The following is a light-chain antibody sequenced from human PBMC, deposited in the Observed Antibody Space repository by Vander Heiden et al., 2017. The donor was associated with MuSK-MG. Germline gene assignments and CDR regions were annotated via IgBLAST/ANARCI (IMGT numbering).Light chain of an antibody. Sequence: QSALTQPPYVSGSPGQSVPISCTGTSSDVGSYDRVSWYQQPPGTAPNLIIDEVTSRPSGVPDRFSGSKSGNTASLTISGLQAEDEADYYCSSYTSSSTLIFGGGTKLTVL. CDR3: SSYTSSSTLI. CDR2: EVT. V-gene: IGLV2-18*02. CDR1: SSDVGSYDR. J-gene: IGLJ2*01.